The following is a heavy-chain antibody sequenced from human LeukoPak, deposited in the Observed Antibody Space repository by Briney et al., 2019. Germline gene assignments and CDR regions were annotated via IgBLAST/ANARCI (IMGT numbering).Heavy chain of an antibody. CDR3: ARDKYGGNSNAFDI. CDR2: ISSSGSTI. CDR1: GFTFSGYE. J-gene: IGHJ3*02. V-gene: IGHV3-48*03. Sequence: PGGSLRLSCAASGFTFSGYEMNWVRQAPGKGLEWVSYISSSGSTIYYADSVKGRFTISRDNAKNSLYLQMNSLRAEDTAVYYCARDKYGGNSNAFDIWGQGTLVTVSS. D-gene: IGHD4-23*01.